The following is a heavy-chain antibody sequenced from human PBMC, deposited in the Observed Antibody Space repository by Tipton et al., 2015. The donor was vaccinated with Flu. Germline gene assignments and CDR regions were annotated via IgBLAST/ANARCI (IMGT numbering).Heavy chain of an antibody. V-gene: IGHV4-34*01. Sequence: TLSLTCAVYGGSFSGYYWSWIRQPPGKGLEWIGEINHSGSTNYNPSLKSRVTTSVDTSKNQFSLKLSSVTAADTAVYYCAGGVDTAMVFGNDAFDIWGQGTMVTVSS. J-gene: IGHJ3*02. CDR1: GGSFSGYY. D-gene: IGHD5-18*01. CDR3: AGGVDTAMVFGNDAFDI. CDR2: INHSGST.